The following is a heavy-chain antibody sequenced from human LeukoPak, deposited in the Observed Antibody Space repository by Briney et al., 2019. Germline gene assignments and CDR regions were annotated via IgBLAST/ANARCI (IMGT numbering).Heavy chain of an antibody. Sequence: ASVKVSCKASGYTFTSYYMHWVRQAPGQGLEWMGIISPSGATTSYAQKFQGRVTMTRDTSTSTVFMELRSLRSDDTAVYYCARFSDYGGNHLDYWGQGTLVTVSS. CDR3: ARFSDYGGNHLDY. J-gene: IGHJ4*02. D-gene: IGHD4-23*01. CDR1: GYTFTSYY. CDR2: ISPSGATT. V-gene: IGHV1-46*01.